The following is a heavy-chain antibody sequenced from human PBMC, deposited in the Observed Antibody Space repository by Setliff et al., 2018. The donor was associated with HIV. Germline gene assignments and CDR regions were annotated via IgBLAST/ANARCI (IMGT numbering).Heavy chain of an antibody. Sequence: PGGSLRLSCAASGLSFSSYEMSWVRQAPGKGLEWVGFIRSKAYGVTKEYAASVKGRFTISRDDSTGIAYLQMNSLKTEDTAVYYCARVGGYSVYDVNYNFDYWGHGTLVTVSS. J-gene: IGHJ4*01. CDR2: IRSKAYGVTK. D-gene: IGHD5-12*01. CDR3: ARVGGYSVYDVNYNFDY. CDR1: GLSFSSYE. V-gene: IGHV3-49*04.